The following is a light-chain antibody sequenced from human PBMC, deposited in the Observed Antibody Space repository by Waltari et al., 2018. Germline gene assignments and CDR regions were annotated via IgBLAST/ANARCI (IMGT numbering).Light chain of an antibody. V-gene: IGKV4-1*01. J-gene: IGKJ2*01. Sequence: DIVMTQSPDSLAVSMGERATINCKSSQSVLYSSNHKNFLGWYQQKTGQPPKLLIYLASTRESGVPDRFSGSGSGTDFTLTISSLQAEDVAVYYCQQYYSTPYAFGQGTKLEIK. CDR2: LAS. CDR3: QQYYSTPYA. CDR1: QSVLYSSNHKNF.